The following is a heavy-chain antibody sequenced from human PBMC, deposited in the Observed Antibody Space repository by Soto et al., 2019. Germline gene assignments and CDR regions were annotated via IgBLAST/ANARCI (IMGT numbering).Heavy chain of an antibody. CDR2: ILPMYRKT. CDR3: ARVVQLGSNYAMDV. CDR1: GANVNVYG. J-gene: IGHJ6*02. Sequence: QVRLAQSEAEVRSPGSAVRVSCKASGANVNVYGITWVRQAPRQGLEWVGAILPMYRKTHYAQNFQGRVTIIADKSPDTVYLELSRLTSDDTATYFCARVVQLGSNYAMDVWGQGTTVVVSS. D-gene: IGHD1-1*01. V-gene: IGHV1-69*06.